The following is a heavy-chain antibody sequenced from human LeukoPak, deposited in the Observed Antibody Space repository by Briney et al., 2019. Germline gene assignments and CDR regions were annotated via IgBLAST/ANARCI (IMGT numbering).Heavy chain of an antibody. V-gene: IGHV3-21*01. J-gene: IGHJ5*02. CDR3: AREMIVVVAAQSPFDP. D-gene: IGHD2-15*01. CDR2: ISSSGNYI. Sequence: SGGSLRLSCAASGFTFSSYSMNWVRQAPGKGLEWVSSISSSGNYIYYADSVKGRFTISRDNAKNSLYLQMNSLRAEDTAVYYCAREMIVVVAAQSPFDPWGQGTLVTVSS. CDR1: GFTFSSYS.